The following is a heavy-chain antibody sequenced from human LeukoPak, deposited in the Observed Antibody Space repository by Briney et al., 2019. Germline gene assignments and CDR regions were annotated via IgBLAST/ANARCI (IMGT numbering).Heavy chain of an antibody. J-gene: IGHJ6*03. CDR2: IVVGSGNT. CDR3: ARDVGTWGFGELLGFYYYYMDV. D-gene: IGHD3-10*01. Sequence: GASVKVSCKASGFTFTSSAMQWVRQARGQRLEWIGWIVVGSGNTNYAQKFQERVTITRDMSTSTAYMELSSLRSEDTAVYYCARDVGTWGFGELLGFYYYYMDVWGKGTTVTISS. CDR1: GFTFTSSA. V-gene: IGHV1-58*02.